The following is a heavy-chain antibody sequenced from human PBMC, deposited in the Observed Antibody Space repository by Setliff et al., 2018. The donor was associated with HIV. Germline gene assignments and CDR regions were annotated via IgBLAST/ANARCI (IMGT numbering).Heavy chain of an antibody. Sequence: SETLSLTCTVSGDSISSCISTHYCTWIRQTPRKGLEWIGEINHSGRTNYKPSLKSRVIISVDTSKNQFSLKLSSVTAADTAMYYCAREGDYNWFDPWGQGILVTVS. CDR2: INHSGRT. V-gene: IGHV4-39*07. CDR3: AREGDYNWFDP. J-gene: IGHJ5*02. CDR1: GDSISSCISTHY.